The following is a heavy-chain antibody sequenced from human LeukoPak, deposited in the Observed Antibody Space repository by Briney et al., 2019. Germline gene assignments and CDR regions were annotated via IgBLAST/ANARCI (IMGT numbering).Heavy chain of an antibody. J-gene: IGHJ6*03. CDR2: IYVTGST. Sequence: SETLSLTCTVSGGSIGTYYRSWIRQSPGKGLEWIGYIYVTGSTRYNLYLQSRVTISVDTSRNQFFLKMSSVTAADTAVYYCARHIGGGIEDMDVWGKGTKVTVSS. D-gene: IGHD3-16*02. V-gene: IGHV4-59*08. CDR1: GGSIGTYY. CDR3: ARHIGGGIEDMDV.